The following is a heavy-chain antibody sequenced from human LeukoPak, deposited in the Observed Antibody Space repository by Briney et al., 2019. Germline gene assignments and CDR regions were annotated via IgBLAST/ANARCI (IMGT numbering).Heavy chain of an antibody. J-gene: IGHJ4*02. CDR3: AKVGGSGSPIDDY. Sequence: GGSLRLSCAASGFTFSSYGMHWVRQAPGKGLEWVAVISYDGSNKYYADSVKGRFTISRDNSKNTLYLQMNSLRAEDTAVYYCAKVGGSGSPIDDYWGQGTLVTVSS. CDR2: ISYDGSNK. CDR1: GFTFSSYG. V-gene: IGHV3-30*18. D-gene: IGHD3-10*01.